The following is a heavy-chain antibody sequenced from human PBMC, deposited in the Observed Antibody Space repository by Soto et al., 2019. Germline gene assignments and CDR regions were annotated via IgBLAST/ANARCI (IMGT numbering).Heavy chain of an antibody. J-gene: IGHJ6*02. CDR1: GVTFEDSV. Sequence: GGSLRLSCEGTGVTFEDSVMQWVRLAPGKGLEWVAGISWNSDVKEYAESVKGRFTISRDNAKKSLYLQMYNLRAEDTAIYYCARDMGHYDFWGHNQRGMEGWGQGTTVTVSS. V-gene: IGHV3-9*01. D-gene: IGHD3-3*01. CDR3: ARDMGHYDFWGHNQRGMEG. CDR2: ISWNSDVK.